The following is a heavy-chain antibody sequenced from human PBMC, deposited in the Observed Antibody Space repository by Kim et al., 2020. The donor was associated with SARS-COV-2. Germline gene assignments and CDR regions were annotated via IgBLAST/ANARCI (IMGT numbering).Heavy chain of an antibody. V-gene: IGHV3-23*01. CDR2: ISGSGRTT. CDR3: ARFDDSNGYYQYYFDY. J-gene: IGHJ4*02. Sequence: GGSLRLSCVASGFTFNDYALSWVRQAPGKGLEWVSAISGSGRTTYSADSVRGRFTISRDTSKNTVYLQMNSLRAEDTAMYYCARFDDSNGYYQYYFDYWGQGTLVTVSS. CDR1: GFTFNDYA. D-gene: IGHD3-22*01.